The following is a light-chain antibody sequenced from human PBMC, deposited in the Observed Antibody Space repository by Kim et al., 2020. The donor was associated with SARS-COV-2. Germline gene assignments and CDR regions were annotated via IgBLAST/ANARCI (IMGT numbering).Light chain of an antibody. CDR1: QGISNF. Sequence: SASVGDRVTISCRASQGISNFLAWYQQKPGTAPELLIYDASTLQRGVPSRFSGSGSGTDFSLTITSLQPNDSATYYCQQFKIYPRTFGQGTKLEI. V-gene: IGKV1-5*01. CDR3: QQFKIYPRT. CDR2: DAS. J-gene: IGKJ2*01.